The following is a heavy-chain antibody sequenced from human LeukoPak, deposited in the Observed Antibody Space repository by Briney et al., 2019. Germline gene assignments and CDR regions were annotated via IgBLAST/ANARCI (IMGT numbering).Heavy chain of an antibody. V-gene: IGHV3-74*01. CDR3: ARVSRGSYFGYYYYYMDV. D-gene: IGHD1-26*01. CDR1: GFTFSNYW. Sequence: PGGSLRLSCAASGFTFSNYWMHWVRQAPGKGLVWVSRINSDGSSTSYADSVKGRFTISRDNAKNTLYLQMNSLRAEDTSVYYCARVSRGSYFGYYYYYMDVWGQGALVTVSS. J-gene: IGHJ6*03. CDR2: INSDGSST.